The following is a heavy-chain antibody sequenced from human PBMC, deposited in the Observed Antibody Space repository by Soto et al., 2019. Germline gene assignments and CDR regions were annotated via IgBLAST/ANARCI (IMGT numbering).Heavy chain of an antibody. Sequence: SETLSLTCAVSGFFISSGNYWGWIRKPPGKGLEWIGSIFHGGNTYYNPSLKSRVTISVDMSKNQFSLKLNSVTAADSAVYYCARARWYDAFDVWGQGTVVTVSS. D-gene: IGHD2-15*01. CDR1: GFFISSGNY. CDR2: IFHGGNT. J-gene: IGHJ3*01. V-gene: IGHV4-38-2*01. CDR3: ARARWYDAFDV.